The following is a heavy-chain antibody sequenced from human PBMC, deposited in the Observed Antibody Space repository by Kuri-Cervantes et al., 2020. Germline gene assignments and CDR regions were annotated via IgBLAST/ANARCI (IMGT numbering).Heavy chain of an antibody. CDR2: IIPIFGTA. J-gene: IGHJ3*02. CDR3: ARVLSGRTGLDAFDI. V-gene: IGHV1-69*13. D-gene: IGHD7-27*01. Sequence: SVKVSCKASGGTFSSYAISWVRQAPGQGLEWMGGIIPIFGTANYAQKLQGRVTITADESTSTAYMELSSLRSEDTAVYYCARVLSGRTGLDAFDIWGQGTMVTVSS. CDR1: GGTFSSYA.